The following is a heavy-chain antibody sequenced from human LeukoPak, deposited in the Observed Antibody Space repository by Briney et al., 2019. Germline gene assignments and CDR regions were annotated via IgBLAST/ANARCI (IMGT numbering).Heavy chain of an antibody. CDR3: ARTAGIAVAGSRQYFDY. J-gene: IGHJ4*02. Sequence: SETLSLTCSVSGGSISSSSYYWGWIRRPPGKGLEWIGSFYYSGNTYYNPSLKSRVTICVDTSKNEFSLNLRSVTAADTAVYYCARTAGIAVAGSRQYFDYWGQGMLVTVSS. V-gene: IGHV4-39*01. D-gene: IGHD6-19*01. CDR2: FYYSGNT. CDR1: GGSISSSSYY.